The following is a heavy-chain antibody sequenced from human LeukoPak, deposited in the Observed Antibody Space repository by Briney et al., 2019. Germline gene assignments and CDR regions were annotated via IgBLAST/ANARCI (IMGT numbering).Heavy chain of an antibody. J-gene: IGHJ4*02. CDR1: GGTFSSYA. CDR3: VKTERGSWSGYRLAH. V-gene: IGHV1-69*05. Sequence: SVKVSCKASGGTFSSYAISWVRQAPGQGLEWMGGIIPIFGTANYAQKFQGRVTITTDESTSTAYMELSSLRSEDTAVYYCVKTERGSWSGYRLAHWGQGTLVAVSS. D-gene: IGHD3-3*01. CDR2: IIPIFGTA.